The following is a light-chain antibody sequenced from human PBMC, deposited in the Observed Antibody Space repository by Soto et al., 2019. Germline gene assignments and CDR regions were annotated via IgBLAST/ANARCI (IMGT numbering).Light chain of an antibody. Sequence: DIQVTQSPSSLSASVGDRVTITCRASQSISSYLNWYQQKPGKAPKLLINAASSLQSGVPSRFSGSGSGTDFTLTISSLQPEDFATYYCQQSYSTPQVTFGQGTKVDIK. CDR2: AAS. J-gene: IGKJ1*01. CDR3: QQSYSTPQVT. CDR1: QSISSY. V-gene: IGKV1-39*01.